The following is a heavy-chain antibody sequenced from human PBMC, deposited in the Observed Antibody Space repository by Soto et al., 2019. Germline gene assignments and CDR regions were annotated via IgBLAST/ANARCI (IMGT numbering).Heavy chain of an antibody. CDR2: IYYSGST. CDR3: ARTLGYCSSTSCYGYMDV. D-gene: IGHD2-2*01. V-gene: IGHV4-39*01. J-gene: IGHJ6*03. Sequence: SETLSLTCTVSGGSISSSSYYWGWIRQPPGKGLEWIGSIYYSGSTYYNPSLKSRVTISVDTSKNQFSLKLSSATAADTAVYYCARTLGYCSSTSCYGYMDVWGKGTTVTVSS. CDR1: GGSISSSSYY.